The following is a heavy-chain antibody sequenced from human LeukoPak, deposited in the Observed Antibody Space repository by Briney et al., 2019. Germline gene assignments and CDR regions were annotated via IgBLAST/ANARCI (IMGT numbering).Heavy chain of an antibody. V-gene: IGHV1-8*03. Sequence: ASVKVSCKASGYTFTSYDINWVRQATGQGLEWMGWMNPNSGNTGYAQKFQGRVTITTDTSTSTAYMELRSLRSDDTAVYYRARAVYDILTFTYYYYYMDVWGKGTTVTVSS. J-gene: IGHJ6*03. CDR2: MNPNSGNT. CDR1: GYTFTSYD. D-gene: IGHD3-9*01. CDR3: ARAVYDILTFTYYYYYMDV.